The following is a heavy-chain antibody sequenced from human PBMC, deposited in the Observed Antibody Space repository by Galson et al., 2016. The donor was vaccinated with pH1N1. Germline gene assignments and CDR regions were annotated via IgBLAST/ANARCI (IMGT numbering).Heavy chain of an antibody. V-gene: IGHV3-48*04. CDR2: INNRGNNM. CDR1: GFTFTTYS. J-gene: IGHJ4*02. D-gene: IGHD2-2*01. CDR3: ARVQAFSVPHQLDF. Sequence: SLRLSCAASGFTFTTYSMSWVRQAPGKGLEWVSYINNRGNNMYYEDSVKGRITIPKDNAKTSLFLQMNILRAEDTAIYYCARVQAFSVPHQLDFWGQGSLVTVSS.